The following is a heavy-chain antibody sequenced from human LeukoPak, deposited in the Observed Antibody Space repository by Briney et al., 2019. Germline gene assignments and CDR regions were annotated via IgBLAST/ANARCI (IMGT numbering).Heavy chain of an antibody. CDR3: AKSPITMIVVVTVYYFDY. CDR2: ISGSGGST. Sequence: GGSLRLSCVASGFTFSSYAMSWVRQAPGKGLEWVSAISGSGGSTYYADSVKGRFTISRDNSKNTLYLQMNSLRAEDTAVYYCAKSPITMIVVVTVYYFDYWGQGALVTVSS. D-gene: IGHD3-22*01. CDR1: GFTFSSYA. J-gene: IGHJ4*02. V-gene: IGHV3-23*01.